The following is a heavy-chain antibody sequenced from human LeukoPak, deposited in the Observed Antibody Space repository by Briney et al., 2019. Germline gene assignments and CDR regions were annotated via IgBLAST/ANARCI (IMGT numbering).Heavy chain of an antibody. V-gene: IGHV3-23*01. CDR3: AKRGAEVGATVAPGDY. D-gene: IGHD1-26*01. CDR1: GFTFSSYA. CDR2: ISGSGGST. Sequence: GGSLRLSCAASGFTFSSYAMSWVRQAPGKGLEWVSAISGSGGSTYYADSVKGRFTISRDSSKNTLFLQMNSLRAEDTAVYYCAKRGAEVGATVAPGDYWGQGTLVTVSS. J-gene: IGHJ4*02.